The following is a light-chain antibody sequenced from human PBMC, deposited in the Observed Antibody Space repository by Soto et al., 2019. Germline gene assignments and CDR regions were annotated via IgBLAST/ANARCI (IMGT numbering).Light chain of an antibody. CDR3: QSYNDWPFA. CDR2: GVS. V-gene: IGKV3-15*01. CDR1: ESLSYF. J-gene: IGKJ2*01. Sequence: EIVLTQSPATLSVSPGERVTLSCRASESLSYFLAWYQHKPGQSPRLLIYGVSTRVAGVPFRFSGGGSATDFTLTISSLQSEDFAVYYCQSYNDWPFAFGQGTKLEI.